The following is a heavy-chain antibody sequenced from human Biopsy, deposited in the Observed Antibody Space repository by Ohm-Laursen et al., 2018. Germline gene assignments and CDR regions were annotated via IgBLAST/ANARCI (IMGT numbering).Heavy chain of an antibody. D-gene: IGHD3-22*01. Sequence: SQTLSLTCTVSGDSISSYYWSWIRQPPGKGLQWIGYVYYTGSTDYNPSLQSRVTISVDTSKNHFSLKLRSVTPADTAIYYCARDRGYYSDRTVPGNFDLWGRGTRVTVSS. V-gene: IGHV4-59*01. CDR2: VYYTGST. CDR1: GDSISSYY. J-gene: IGHJ2*01. CDR3: ARDRGYYSDRTVPGNFDL.